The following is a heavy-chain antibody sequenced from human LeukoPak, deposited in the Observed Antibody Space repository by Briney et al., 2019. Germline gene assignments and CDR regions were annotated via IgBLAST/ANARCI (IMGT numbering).Heavy chain of an antibody. CDR2: INHSGST. J-gene: IGHJ4*02. CDR1: GFTFSSYE. Sequence: PGGSLRLSCAASGFTFSSYEMNWIRQPPGKGLEWIGEINHSGSTNYNPSLKSRVTISVDTSKNQFSLKLSSVTAADTAVYYCARPKYSSSCFDYWGQGTLVTVSS. D-gene: IGHD6-13*01. CDR3: ARPKYSSSCFDY. V-gene: IGHV4-34*01.